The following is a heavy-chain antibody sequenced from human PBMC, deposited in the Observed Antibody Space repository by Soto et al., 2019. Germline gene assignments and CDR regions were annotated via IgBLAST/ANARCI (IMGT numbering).Heavy chain of an antibody. D-gene: IGHD2-2*01. Sequence: GASVKVCCKASGYTFTSYGISWVRQAPGQGLEWMGWISAHNGNTNYAQKLQGRVTMTTDTSTSTAYMELRSLRSDDTAVYYCARDLFVVVPNPFDYWGQGTLVTVSS. CDR1: GYTFTSYG. CDR2: ISAHNGNT. CDR3: ARDLFVVVPNPFDY. V-gene: IGHV1-18*01. J-gene: IGHJ4*02.